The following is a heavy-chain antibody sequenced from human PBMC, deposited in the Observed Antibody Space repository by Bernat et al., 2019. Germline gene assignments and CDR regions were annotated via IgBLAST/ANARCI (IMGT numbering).Heavy chain of an antibody. CDR3: ASFTVTTGNFDY. V-gene: IGHV3-43*02. CDR1: GFTFDDYA. D-gene: IGHD4-17*01. Sequence: EVQLVESGGGVVQPGGSLRLSCAASGFTFDDYAMHLVRQAPGKGLELVSLISGDGGSTYYADSVKGRFTISRDNSKNSLYLQMNSLRTEDTALYYCASFTVTTGNFDYWGQGTLVTVSS. J-gene: IGHJ4*02. CDR2: ISGDGGST.